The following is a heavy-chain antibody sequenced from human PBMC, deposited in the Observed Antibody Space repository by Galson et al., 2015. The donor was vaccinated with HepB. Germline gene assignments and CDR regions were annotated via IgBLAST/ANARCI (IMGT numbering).Heavy chain of an antibody. V-gene: IGHV3-53*01. D-gene: IGHD6-13*01. Sequence: SLRLSCAASGFTVSSNYMNWVRQAPGKGLEWVSVIYSGGGTYYADSVKGRFTISRDDAKNSLYLQMNSLRAEDTAVYYCASLLAAGSLSYWGQGTLVTVSS. CDR1: GFTVSSNY. CDR3: ASLLAAGSLSY. J-gene: IGHJ4*02. CDR2: IYSGGGT.